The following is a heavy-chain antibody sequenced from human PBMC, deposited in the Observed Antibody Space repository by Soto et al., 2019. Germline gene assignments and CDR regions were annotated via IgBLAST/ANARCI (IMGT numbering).Heavy chain of an antibody. V-gene: IGHV3-33*01. CDR1: GFTFSSYG. CDR3: GTRRDTERALYGMDV. D-gene: IGHD5-18*01. CDR2: IWYDGSNK. Sequence: LRLSCAASGFTFSSYGMHWVRQAPGKGLEWVAVIWYDGSNKYYADSVKGRFTISRDNSKNTLYLQMNSLRAEDTAVYYCGTRRDTERALYGMDVWGQGTTVTVSS. J-gene: IGHJ6*02.